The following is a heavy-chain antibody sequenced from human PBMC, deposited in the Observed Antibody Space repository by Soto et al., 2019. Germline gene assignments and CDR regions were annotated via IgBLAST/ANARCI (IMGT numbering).Heavy chain of an antibody. CDR2: INPNSGDT. CDR3: ARDWYYYDXSGYSKPVWYYYYGMDV. D-gene: IGHD3-22*01. V-gene: IGHV1-2*06. CDR1: GYTFTDYY. J-gene: IGHJ6*02. Sequence: GASVKVSCKASGYTFTDYYIHWVRQAPGQGLEWMGRINPNSGDTSFAPKFQGRVTMTRDTSISTAYMQLSSLRSDDTAVYYCARDWYYYDXSGYSKPVWYYYYGMDVWGQGTTVTVSS.